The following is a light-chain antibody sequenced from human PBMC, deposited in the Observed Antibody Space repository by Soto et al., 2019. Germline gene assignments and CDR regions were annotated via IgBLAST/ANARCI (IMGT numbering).Light chain of an antibody. V-gene: IGLV2-14*01. J-gene: IGLJ1*01. Sequence: QSVLTQPASVSGSPGQSITISCSGTRSDIGSYNYVAWYQQFPGKTPKILIYGVSNRPSGVSSRFSGSKSGNPASLTISGLQAEDEADYYCISYTGRSTYYVFGPATKVT. CDR1: RSDIGSYNY. CDR3: ISYTGRSTYYV. CDR2: GVS.